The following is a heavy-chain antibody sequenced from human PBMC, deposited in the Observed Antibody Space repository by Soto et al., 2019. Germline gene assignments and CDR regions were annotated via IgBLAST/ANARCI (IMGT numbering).Heavy chain of an antibody. CDR3: ASGVRDGYNLPAPIDY. J-gene: IGHJ4*01. CDR2: IGTAGDT. Sequence: GGSLRLSCAASGFTFSSYDMHWVRQATGKGLEWVSAIGTAGDTYYPGSVKGRFTISRENAKNSLYLQMNSLRAGDTAVYYCASGVRDGYNLPAPIDYWGHGTLVTVSS. D-gene: IGHD1-1*01. CDR1: GFTFSSYD. V-gene: IGHV3-13*01.